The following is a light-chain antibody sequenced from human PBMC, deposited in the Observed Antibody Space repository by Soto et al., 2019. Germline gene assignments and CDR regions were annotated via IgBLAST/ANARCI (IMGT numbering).Light chain of an antibody. V-gene: IGKV3-15*01. CDR1: QSVSSN. CDR2: GAS. Sequence: DIVMTQSPATLSASAGERATLSCRASQSVSSNLAWYQQKPGQAPRLLIYGASTRATGIPARFSGSGSGTEFTLTISSLQSEDFAVYYCQQYNNWPPWTFGQGTKVEIK. J-gene: IGKJ1*01. CDR3: QQYNNWPPWT.